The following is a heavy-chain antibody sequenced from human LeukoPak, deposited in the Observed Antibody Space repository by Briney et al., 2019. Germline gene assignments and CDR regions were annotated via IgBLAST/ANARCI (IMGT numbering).Heavy chain of an antibody. CDR2: SYSGCST. CDR3: ASGSSGMMTYDAFDI. J-gene: IGHJ3*02. CDR1: GFTVSSNY. Sequence: GGSLTLSCAASGFTVSSNYMSWVRQPPGKGLGGVSVSYSGCSTYSADQVKGRFTLSRHHSKNTLYVQMHGLRGEDTAVHYCASGSSGMMTYDAFDIWGEGTMVTVPS. D-gene: IGHD6-19*01. V-gene: IGHV3-53*04.